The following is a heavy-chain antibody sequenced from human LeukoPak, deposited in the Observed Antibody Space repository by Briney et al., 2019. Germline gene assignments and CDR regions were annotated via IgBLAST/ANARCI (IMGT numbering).Heavy chain of an antibody. CDR1: GYTFTSYG. V-gene: IGHV1-18*01. J-gene: IGHJ4*02. CDR3: ARVVIYYDSSGYYYVRPRYFDY. D-gene: IGHD3-22*01. Sequence: ASVKVSCKASGYTFTSYGISWVRQAPGRGLEWMGWISAYNGSTNYAQKLQGRVTMTTDTSTSTAYMELRSLRSDDTAVYYCARVVIYYDSSGYYYVRPRYFDYWGQGTLVTVSS. CDR2: ISAYNGST.